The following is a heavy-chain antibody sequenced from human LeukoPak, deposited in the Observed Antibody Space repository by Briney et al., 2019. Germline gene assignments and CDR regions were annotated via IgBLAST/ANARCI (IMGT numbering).Heavy chain of an antibody. CDR2: ITSSSDHI. CDR3: ARDGVLAVAGIDY. CDR1: GFTFSTYT. Sequence: GGSLRLSCAASGFTFSTYTMNWVRQAPGKGLEWVSSITSSSDHIYYADSVKGRFTISRDNSKNTLYLQMNSLRAEDTAVYYCARDGVLAVAGIDYWGQGTLVTVSS. J-gene: IGHJ4*02. V-gene: IGHV3-21*01. D-gene: IGHD6-19*01.